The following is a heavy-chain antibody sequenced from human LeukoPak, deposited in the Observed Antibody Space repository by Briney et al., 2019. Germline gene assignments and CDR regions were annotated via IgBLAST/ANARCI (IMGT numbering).Heavy chain of an antibody. CDR2: IYSSGST. CDR1: GGSISSSSYY. V-gene: IGHV4-39*01. J-gene: IGHJ4*02. Sequence: PSETLSLTCTVSGGSISSSSYYWGWIRQPPGKGLEWMGSIYSSGSTYYNPSLKRVTISVDTSKNQFSLKVRSVTAADTAVYYCARHIDYPAGFDYWGQGTLVSVSS. CDR3: ARHIDYPAGFDY. D-gene: IGHD4-11*01.